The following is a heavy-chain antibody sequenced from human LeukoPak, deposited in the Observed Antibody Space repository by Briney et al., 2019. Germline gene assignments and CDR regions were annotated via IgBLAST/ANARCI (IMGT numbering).Heavy chain of an antibody. Sequence: PSETLSLTCTVSGGSISSSTHYWGWIRQPPGKGLEWIGSIYYSGSTYYNPSLKSRVTISVDTSKNQFSLKLSSVTAADTALYYCARLGEYSGYDYWGQGTLVTVSS. J-gene: IGHJ4*02. V-gene: IGHV4-39*01. CDR2: IYYSGST. CDR1: GGSISSSTHY. CDR3: ARLGEYSGYDY. D-gene: IGHD5-12*01.